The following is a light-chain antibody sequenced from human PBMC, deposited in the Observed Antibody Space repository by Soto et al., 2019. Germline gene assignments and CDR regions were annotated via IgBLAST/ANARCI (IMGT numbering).Light chain of an antibody. CDR2: YTS. J-gene: IGKJ5*01. CDR3: QQLNSYPIT. Sequence: EIVLTQSPATLSSAPGETATLSCRASQYVGTRLAWYQHKPGQAPRLLIYYTSNRATGIPARFSGSGSGTEFTLTISSLQSEDFAVYYCQQLNSYPITFGQGTRLEIK. CDR1: QYVGTR. V-gene: IGKV3-11*01.